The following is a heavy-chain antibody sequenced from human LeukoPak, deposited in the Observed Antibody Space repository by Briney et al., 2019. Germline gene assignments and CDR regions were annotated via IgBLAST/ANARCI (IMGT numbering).Heavy chain of an antibody. CDR3: AKDDSSGYYYPFDY. CDR1: GFTFDDYA. CDR2: ISWNSGSI. V-gene: IGHV3-9*01. J-gene: IGHJ4*02. Sequence: GGSLRLSCAASGFTFDDYAMHWVRQAPGKGLEWVSGISWNSGSIGYADSVKGRFTISRDNAKNSLYLHMNSLRAEDTAVYYCAKDDSSGYYYPFDYWGQGTLVTVSS. D-gene: IGHD3-22*01.